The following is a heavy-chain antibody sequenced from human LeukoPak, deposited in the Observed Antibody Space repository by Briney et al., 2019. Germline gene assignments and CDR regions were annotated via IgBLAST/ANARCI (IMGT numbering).Heavy chain of an antibody. Sequence: SETLSLTCSVSAGAIRDSYWSWIRQTPGKGLEWIGCSHYSGTTFYNPSLKSRLIMSVDTSKSQFSLRLTSATAADTAVYYCVRYRRVTGYYIFDQWGQGVRVTVSS. J-gene: IGHJ4*02. CDR1: AGAIRDSY. CDR2: SHYSGTT. V-gene: IGHV4-59*01. D-gene: IGHD3-9*01. CDR3: VRYRRVTGYYIFDQ.